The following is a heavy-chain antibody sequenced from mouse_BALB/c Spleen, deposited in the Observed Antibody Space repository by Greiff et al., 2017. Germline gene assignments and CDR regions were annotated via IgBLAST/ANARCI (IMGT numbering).Heavy chain of an antibody. CDR2: ISYSGST. J-gene: IGHJ2*01. Sequence: EVKLQESGPGLVKPSQSLSLTCTVTGYSITSDYAWNWIRQFPGNTLEWMGYISYSGSTSYNPSLKSRISITRDTSKNQFFLQLNSVTTEDTATYYCARNYGIDYWGQGTTLTVSS. V-gene: IGHV3-2*02. CDR1: GYSITSDYA. CDR3: ARNYGIDY. D-gene: IGHD1-1*01.